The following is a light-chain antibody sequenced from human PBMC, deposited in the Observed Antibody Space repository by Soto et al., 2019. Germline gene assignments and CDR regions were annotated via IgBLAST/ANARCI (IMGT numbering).Light chain of an antibody. CDR3: AAWDDSLSGVV. Sequence: QSVLTHPPSASGTPGQRVTISCSGSSSNIGSNYVYWYQQLPGTVPQLLIYRNNERPSGVPDRFSGSKSGTSASLAISGLRSEDEADYYCAAWDDSLSGVVFGGGTQLTVL. V-gene: IGLV1-47*01. CDR2: RNN. J-gene: IGLJ2*01. CDR1: SSNIGSNY.